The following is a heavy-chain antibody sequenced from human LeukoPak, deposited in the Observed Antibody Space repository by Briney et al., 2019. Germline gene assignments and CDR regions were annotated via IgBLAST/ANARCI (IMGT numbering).Heavy chain of an antibody. V-gene: IGHV3-7*01. CDR1: GFTFSNYW. J-gene: IGHJ4*02. CDR2: IQEDGSAQ. CDR3: ARVAYGDRY. Sequence: GGSLRLSCAASGFTFSNYWKSWVRQAPGKGLEWVGNIQEDGSAQYYVDSVKGRFTISRDNAKNSLYLQMNSLRVDDTAVYYCARVAYGDRYWGQGTLVTVSS. D-gene: IGHD4-17*01.